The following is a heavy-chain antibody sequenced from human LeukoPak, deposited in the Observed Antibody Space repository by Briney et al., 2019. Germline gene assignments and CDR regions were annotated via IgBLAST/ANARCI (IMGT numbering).Heavy chain of an antibody. V-gene: IGHV1-24*01. CDR1: GYTLTELS. Sequence: ASVKVSCKVSGYTLTELSMHWVRQAPGKGLEWMGGFDPEDGETIYAQKFRGRVTMTEDTSTDTAYMELSSLRSEDTAVYYCATDSVVAATPTFDYWGQGTLVTVSS. J-gene: IGHJ4*02. CDR3: ATDSVVAATPTFDY. CDR2: FDPEDGET. D-gene: IGHD2-15*01.